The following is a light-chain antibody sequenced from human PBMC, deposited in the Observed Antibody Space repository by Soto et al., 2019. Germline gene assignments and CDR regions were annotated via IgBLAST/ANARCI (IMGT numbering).Light chain of an antibody. Sequence: QAVVTQPPSVSGAPGQRVTISCTGSSSNIGAGYDVHWYQQLPGTAPKLLIYGNSNRPSRVPDRFSGSKSGTSASLAITGLQAEDEADYYCQSYDSSLSGPVVFGGGTKVTVL. CDR3: QSYDSSLSGPVV. J-gene: IGLJ2*01. CDR2: GNS. CDR1: SSNIGAGYD. V-gene: IGLV1-40*01.